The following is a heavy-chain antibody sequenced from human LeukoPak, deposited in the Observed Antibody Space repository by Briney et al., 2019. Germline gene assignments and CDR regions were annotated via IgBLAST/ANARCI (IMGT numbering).Heavy chain of an antibody. V-gene: IGHV3-21*01. CDR1: GVTFSTYS. CDR3: ARDRYGYYGMDV. J-gene: IGHJ6*02. D-gene: IGHD1-1*01. Sequence: GGSLRLSCAASGVTFSTYSMNWVRQAPGKGLEWVSSISSSTSYIYYADSVKGRFTISRDNAKNSLYLQMNSLRAEDTAVYYCARDRYGYYGMDVWGQGTTVTVSS. CDR2: ISSSTSYI.